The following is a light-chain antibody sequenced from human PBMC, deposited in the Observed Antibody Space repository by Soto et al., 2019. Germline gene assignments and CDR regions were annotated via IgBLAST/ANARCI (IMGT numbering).Light chain of an antibody. J-gene: IGKJ1*01. CDR2: GTS. V-gene: IGKV3-20*01. CDR1: QSVTDNY. CDR3: QHYGKSPT. Sequence: DMVLTQYAVTLSLSPVEIATLSCRASQSVTDNYLSWYQQRPGQAPRLLIYGTSSRATGIPDRFSGSRSGTDFTLTISRLEPEDSAVYYCQHYGKSPTFGQGTKVDIK.